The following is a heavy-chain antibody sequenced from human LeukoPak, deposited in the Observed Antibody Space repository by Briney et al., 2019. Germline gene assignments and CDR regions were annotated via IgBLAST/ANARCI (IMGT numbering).Heavy chain of an antibody. Sequence: GGSLRLSCAASGFTFSSYEMNWVRQARGKGLEWISYISSSGSTMYYADSVKGRFTISRDNAKNSLYLQMNSLRAEDTAIYYCASSSWYALDYWGQGTLVTVSS. CDR3: ASSSWYALDY. CDR1: GFTFSSYE. V-gene: IGHV3-48*03. D-gene: IGHD6-13*01. J-gene: IGHJ4*02. CDR2: ISSSGSTM.